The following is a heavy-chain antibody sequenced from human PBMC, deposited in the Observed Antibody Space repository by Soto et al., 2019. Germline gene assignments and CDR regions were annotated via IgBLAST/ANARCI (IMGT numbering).Heavy chain of an antibody. CDR3: TRDDYDFWSGSRFVWFDP. D-gene: IGHD3-3*01. CDR2: ISAYNGNT. J-gene: IGHJ5*02. Sequence: GASVKVSCKASGYTFTSYGISWVRQAPGQGLEWMGWISAYNGNTNYAQKLQGRVTMTTDTSTSTAYMELRSLRSDDTAVYYCTRDDYDFWSGSRFVWFDPWGQGTLVTVSS. CDR1: GYTFTSYG. V-gene: IGHV1-18*01.